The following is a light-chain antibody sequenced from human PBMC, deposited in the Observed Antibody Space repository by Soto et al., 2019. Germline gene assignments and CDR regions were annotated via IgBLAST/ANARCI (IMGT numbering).Light chain of an antibody. CDR1: QSISSW. CDR3: QQYDNWPRT. J-gene: IGKJ1*01. Sequence: DIQMTQSPSTLSASIGDRVTITCRASQSISSWLAWYQQKPGKAPKVLIYKASSLESGVPSRFSGSGSGTEFTLTISSLQSEDFAVYYCQQYDNWPRTFGQGTKVDI. CDR2: KAS. V-gene: IGKV1-5*03.